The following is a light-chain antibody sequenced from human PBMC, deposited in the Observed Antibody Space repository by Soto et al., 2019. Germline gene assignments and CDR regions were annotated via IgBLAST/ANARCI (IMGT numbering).Light chain of an antibody. CDR3: QKYNSAPCT. V-gene: IGKV1-27*01. J-gene: IGKJ1*01. CDR2: GAS. Sequence: DIQMTQSPSSLSASVGDRVTITCRASQDITNYLAWYQQKPGKVPKLLIYGASTLQSGVPSRFSGSGSGTYFTITISSRQPEDAATYYCQKYNSAPCTFGQGTKVEIK. CDR1: QDITNY.